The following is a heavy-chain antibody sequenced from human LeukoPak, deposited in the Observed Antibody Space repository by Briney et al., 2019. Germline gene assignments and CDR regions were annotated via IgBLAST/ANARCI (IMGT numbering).Heavy chain of an antibody. V-gene: IGHV4-59*13. CDR3: ARDRSGTYYTFDL. Sequence: SETLYLTCSISGGSIGSSFWNWIRLSPEKGLEWIGYISYSGRTNYSPSLKSRVTISIDTSKNQLSLTLSSVTAADTALYYCARDRSGTYYTFDLWGQGTMVSVSA. J-gene: IGHJ3*01. CDR1: GGSIGSSF. D-gene: IGHD1-26*01. CDR2: ISYSGRT.